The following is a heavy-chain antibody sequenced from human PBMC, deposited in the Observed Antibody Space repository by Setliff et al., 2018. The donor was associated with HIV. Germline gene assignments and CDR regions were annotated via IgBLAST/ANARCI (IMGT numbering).Heavy chain of an antibody. CDR1: GGTFSSYA. Sequence: SVKVSCKASGGTFSSYAISWVRQAPGQGLEWMGGIIPIFGTANYAQKFQGRVTITADESTSTVYMELTSLRSDDTAVYYCARVVITIGDLIVTPGAFDIWGPGTKVTVSS. CDR2: IIPIFGTA. D-gene: IGHD3-16*02. V-gene: IGHV1-69*13. J-gene: IGHJ3*02. CDR3: ARVVITIGDLIVTPGAFDI.